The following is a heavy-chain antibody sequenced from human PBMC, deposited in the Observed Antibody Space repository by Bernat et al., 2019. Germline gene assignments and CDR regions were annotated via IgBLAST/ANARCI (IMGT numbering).Heavy chain of an antibody. V-gene: IGHV3-74*03. J-gene: IGHJ4*01. CDR2: VDTYGSTT. D-gene: IGHD4/OR15-4a*01. CDR1: GFPFSKYW. Sequence: EVQLVESGGGLVQPGGSLRLSCAASGFPFSKYWMHWVRQAPGKGLVWVSGVDTYGSTTTYADSVKGRFTISRDNAKNTLYLQVNSLRAEDTAVYYCASLCSHSNGCYDYWGQESWSPSPQ. CDR3: ASLCSHSNGCYDY.